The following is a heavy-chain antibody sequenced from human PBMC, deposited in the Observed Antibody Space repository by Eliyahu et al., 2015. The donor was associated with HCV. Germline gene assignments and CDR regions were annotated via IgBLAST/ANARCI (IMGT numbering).Heavy chain of an antibody. D-gene: IGHD2-2*01. CDR3: ASFSPTSGY. Sequence: QVQLVESGGGVVQPGXSHLRLSCAALEFPFVGYAMHWVRQAPGKGLEWVAVISYDGSNKYYADSVKGRFTISRDNSKNTLYLQMNSLRAEDTAVYYCASFSPTSGYWGQGTLVTVSS. V-gene: IGHV3-30-3*01. J-gene: IGHJ4*02. CDR1: EFPFVGYA. CDR2: ISYDGSNK.